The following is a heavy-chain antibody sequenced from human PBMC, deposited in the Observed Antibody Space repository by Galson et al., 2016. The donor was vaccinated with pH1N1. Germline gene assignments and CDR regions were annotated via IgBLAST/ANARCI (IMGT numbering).Heavy chain of an antibody. J-gene: IGHJ2*01. CDR2: IRQDGSEK. V-gene: IGHV3-7*01. Sequence: SLRLSCAASGFIFSDYWMQWVRQAPGKGLEWVAHIRQDGSEKYYVDSVKGRITITRDNAKNALYLQMNGLRAEDTAVYYCARRYFDLWGRGTLVTVSS. CDR1: GFIFSDYW. CDR3: ARRYFDL.